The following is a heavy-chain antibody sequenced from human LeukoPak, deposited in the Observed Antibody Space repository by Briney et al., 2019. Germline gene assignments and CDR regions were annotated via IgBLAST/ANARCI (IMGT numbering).Heavy chain of an antibody. CDR1: GYTFTGYY. J-gene: IGHJ4*02. CDR2: INPNSGGT. CDR3: ARGGRITMVREVIIGLDY. V-gene: IGHV1-2*02. Sequence: ASVKVSCKASGYTFTGYYMHWVRQAPGQGLEWMGWINPNSGGTNYAQKFQGRVTMTRDMSISTAYMELSRLRSDDTAVYYCARGGRITMVREVIIGLDYWGQGTLVTVSS. D-gene: IGHD3-10*01.